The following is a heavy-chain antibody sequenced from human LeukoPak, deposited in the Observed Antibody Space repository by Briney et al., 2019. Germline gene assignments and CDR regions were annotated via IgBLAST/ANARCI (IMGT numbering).Heavy chain of an antibody. CDR2: ISGRNDNI. CDR1: GYTFSSYD. CDR3: ARVYYDSSGYYVPADY. D-gene: IGHD3-22*01. J-gene: IGHJ4*02. V-gene: IGHV1-18*01. Sequence: ASVKVSCKASGYTFSSYDISWVRQAPGQGLEWMGWISGRNDNINYAQKVQGRVTMTTDTSTNTAYMELRSLRPDDTAVYYCARVYYDSSGYYVPADYWGQGTLVTVSS.